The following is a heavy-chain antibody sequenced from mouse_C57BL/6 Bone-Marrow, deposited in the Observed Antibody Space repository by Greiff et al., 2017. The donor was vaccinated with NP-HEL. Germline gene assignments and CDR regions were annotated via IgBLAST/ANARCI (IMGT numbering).Heavy chain of an antibody. J-gene: IGHJ2*01. Sequence: EVPGVESGGDLVKPGGSLKLSCAASGFTFSSYGMSWVRQTPDKRLEWVATISSGGNYTYYPDSVKGRFTISRDNAKNTLYLQMSSLKSEDTAMYYCARRYYGKFYFDYWGQGTTLTVSS. CDR3: ARRYYGKFYFDY. D-gene: IGHD2-1*01. CDR1: GFTFSSYG. V-gene: IGHV5-6*01. CDR2: ISSGGNYT.